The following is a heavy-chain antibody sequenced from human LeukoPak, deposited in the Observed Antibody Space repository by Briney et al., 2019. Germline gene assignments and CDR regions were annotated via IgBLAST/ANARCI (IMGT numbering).Heavy chain of an antibody. V-gene: IGHV3-21*01. CDR1: GFTFRSYS. CDR2: ISYTSGYI. Sequence: PGGSLRLSCAASGFTFRSYSMNWVRQAPGTGLEWVSSISYTSGYIYYADSVKGRFTVSRDNAKNSLYLQMNNLGAEDTAVYYCARDRFQQLSAIDYWGQGTLVTVSS. CDR3: ARDRFQQLSAIDY. J-gene: IGHJ4*02. D-gene: IGHD6-13*01.